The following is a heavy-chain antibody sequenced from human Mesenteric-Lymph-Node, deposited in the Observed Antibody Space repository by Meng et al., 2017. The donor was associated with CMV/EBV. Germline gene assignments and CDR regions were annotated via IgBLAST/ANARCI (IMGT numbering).Heavy chain of an antibody. V-gene: IGHV1-69*01. J-gene: IGHJ4*02. CDR3: ARGGVDTAMAFDY. Sequence: TASGGPFSSYALSWVRQAPGQGLEWMGGIIPIFGTANYAQKFQGRVTITADESTSTAYMELSSLRSEDTAVYYCARGGVDTAMAFDYWGQGTLVTVSS. D-gene: IGHD5-18*01. CDR1: GGPFSSYA. CDR2: IIPIFGTA.